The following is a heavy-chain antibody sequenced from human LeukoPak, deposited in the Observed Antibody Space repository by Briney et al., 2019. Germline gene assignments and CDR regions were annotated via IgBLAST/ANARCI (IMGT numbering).Heavy chain of an antibody. V-gene: IGHV3-11*06. Sequence: GESLRLSCAASGFTFSDYYMSWVRQAPGKGLEWVSYISSSSSYTKYADSVKGRFTISRDNAKNSLYLQVNSLRAEDTAVYYCARGTGTTAYFDYWGQGTLVTVSS. CDR2: ISSSSSYT. CDR3: ARGTGTTAYFDY. CDR1: GFTFSDYY. J-gene: IGHJ4*02. D-gene: IGHD1-1*01.